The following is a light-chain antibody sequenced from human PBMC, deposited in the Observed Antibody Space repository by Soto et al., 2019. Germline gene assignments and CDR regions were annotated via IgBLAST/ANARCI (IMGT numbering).Light chain of an antibody. J-gene: IGKJ4*01. V-gene: IGKV1-12*01. CDR2: AAY. CDR1: QGISSC. Sequence: DIQMTPSPSSVSASVGDRVTITCRASQGISSCLAWYQQKPGKAPKLLISAAYSLQSGVTSRFSGSGSGPNLTLSISSLQPEDFATYCCQQANSFPLTFGGGTKVEIK. CDR3: QQANSFPLT.